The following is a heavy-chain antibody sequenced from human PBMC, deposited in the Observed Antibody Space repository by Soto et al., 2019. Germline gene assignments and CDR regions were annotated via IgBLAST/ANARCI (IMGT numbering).Heavy chain of an antibody. V-gene: IGHV3-13*01. CDR3: ARGGSSSWYWGYYYGMDV. J-gene: IGHJ6*02. D-gene: IGHD6-13*01. CDR1: GFTFSSYD. CDR2: IVTAGDT. Sequence: EVQLVESGGGLVQPGGSLRLSCAASGFTFSSYDMHWVRQATGKGLEWVSAIVTAGDTYYPGSVKGRFTISRENAKNSLYLQMNSLRAGDTAVYYCARGGSSSWYWGYYYGMDVWGQGTTVTVSS.